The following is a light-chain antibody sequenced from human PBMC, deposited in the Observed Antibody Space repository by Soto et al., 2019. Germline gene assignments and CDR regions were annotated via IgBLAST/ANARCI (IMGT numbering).Light chain of an antibody. V-gene: IGLV1-44*01. J-gene: IGLJ2*01. CDR2: NNN. Sequence: QAVVTQPPSASGTPGQRVTISCSGGSSNIGRNSVSWYQQVPGTAPKLIIFNNNERPSGIPGRFSGSKSGASASLAIVGLQSEDEADYFCASWDDNLNGPLLFGGGTKLTVL. CDR1: SSNIGRNS. CDR3: ASWDDNLNGPLL.